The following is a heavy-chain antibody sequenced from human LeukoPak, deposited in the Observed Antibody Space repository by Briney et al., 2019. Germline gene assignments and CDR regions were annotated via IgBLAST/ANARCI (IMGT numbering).Heavy chain of an antibody. CDR3: ARSDFDWLSVPFDY. V-gene: IGHV3-7*03. J-gene: IGHJ4*02. CDR1: GFTFSSYW. CDR2: IKQDGSEK. Sequence: GGSLRLSCAASGFTFSSYWMSWVRQAPGKGLEWVANIKQDGSEKYYVDSVKGRFTISRDNAKNSLYLQLNSLRAEDTAVYYCARSDFDWLSVPFDYWGQGTLFTVSS. D-gene: IGHD3-9*01.